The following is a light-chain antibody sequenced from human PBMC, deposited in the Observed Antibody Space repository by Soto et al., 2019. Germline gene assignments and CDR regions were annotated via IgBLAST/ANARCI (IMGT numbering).Light chain of an antibody. CDR1: QIVSSN. V-gene: IGKV3-15*01. CDR3: QQYNNWPPYT. CDR2: RAY. Sequence: EIVMTQSPATLSVSPGERATLSCRASQIVSSNYVAWYQQKPGQTPKVLIYRAYTRATDIPARFSGSGSGTEFTLTIIGLQSEDFAVYYCQQYNNWPPYTFGQGTRLEI. J-gene: IGKJ5*01.